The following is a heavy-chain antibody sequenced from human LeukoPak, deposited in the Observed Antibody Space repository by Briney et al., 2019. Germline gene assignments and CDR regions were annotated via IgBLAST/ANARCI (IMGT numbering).Heavy chain of an antibody. D-gene: IGHD5-18*01. Sequence: GGSLRLSCTVSGFSLSNSIMHWVRRAPGEGLEWVALISHDESNKQYADSMKGRFTISRDNAKNSLYLQMNSLRADDTAMYYCTRGGGSNYGSDFWYFDLWGRGALVTVSS. CDR1: GFSLSNSI. CDR3: TRGGGSNYGSDFWYFDL. CDR2: ISHDESNK. J-gene: IGHJ2*01. V-gene: IGHV3-30*03.